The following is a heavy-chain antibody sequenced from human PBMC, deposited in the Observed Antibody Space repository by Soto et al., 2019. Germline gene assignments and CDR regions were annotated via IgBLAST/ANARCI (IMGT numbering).Heavy chain of an antibody. D-gene: IGHD2-2*01. CDR3: AKELQLLCHYGMDV. J-gene: IGHJ6*02. CDR2: ISGSGGST. CDR1: GFTFSSYA. Sequence: GGSLRLSCAASGFTFSSYAVSWVRQAPGKGLEWVSAISGSGGSTYYADSVKGRFTISRDNSKNTLYLQMNSLRAEDTAVYYCAKELQLLCHYGMDVWGQGTTVTVSS. V-gene: IGHV3-23*01.